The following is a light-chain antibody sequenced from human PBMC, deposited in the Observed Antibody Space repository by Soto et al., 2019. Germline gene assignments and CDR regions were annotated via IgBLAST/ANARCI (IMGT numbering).Light chain of an antibody. CDR1: QSVSRY. Sequence: EIVLTQSPGTLSLSPGERATLSCRASQSVSRYLAWYQQKPGQAPRLLIYGASSRATGIPARFSGSGSGTDFTLTISRLEPEDFAVYYCQHYGSSSWTFGQGTKVEIK. CDR2: GAS. V-gene: IGKV3-20*01. CDR3: QHYGSSSWT. J-gene: IGKJ1*01.